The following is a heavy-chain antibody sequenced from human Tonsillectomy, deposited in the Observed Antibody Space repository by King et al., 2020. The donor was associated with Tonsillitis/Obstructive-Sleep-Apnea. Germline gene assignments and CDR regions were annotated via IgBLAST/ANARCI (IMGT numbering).Heavy chain of an antibody. Sequence: VQLVESGGGLVQPGGSLRLSCGASGFTFSSYAMSWVRQAPGKGLEWVSTISGSGGNTYYADSVKGRFTISRDNSKNTLYLQMNSLRAEDTAVYFCAKDISGAGTKGVRGYYHYSGMDVWGHGTTVTGAS. J-gene: IGHJ6*02. CDR1: GFTFSSYA. CDR3: AKDISGAGTKGVRGYYHYSGMDV. CDR2: ISGSGGNT. D-gene: IGHD6-19*01. V-gene: IGHV3-23*04.